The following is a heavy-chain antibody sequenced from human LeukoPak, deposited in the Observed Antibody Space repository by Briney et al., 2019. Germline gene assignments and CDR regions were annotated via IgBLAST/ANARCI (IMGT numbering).Heavy chain of an antibody. J-gene: IGHJ4*02. D-gene: IGHD5-18*01. CDR1: GGSFSGYY. CDR3: ARGRGYSYGLRVFDY. V-gene: IGHV4-34*01. CDR2: INHSGST. Sequence: PSETLSLTCAVYGGSFSGYYWSWIRQPPGKGLEWIWEINHSGSTNYNPSLKSRVTISVDTSKNQFSLKLSSVTATDTAVYYCARGRGYSYGLRVFDYWGQGTLVTVSS.